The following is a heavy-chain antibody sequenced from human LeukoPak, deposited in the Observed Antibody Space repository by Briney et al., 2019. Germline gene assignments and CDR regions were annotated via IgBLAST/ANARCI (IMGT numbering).Heavy chain of an antibody. J-gene: IGHJ4*02. CDR2: ISSSSGNT. CDR1: GFTFSSYS. V-gene: IGHV3-48*02. D-gene: IGHD1-26*01. CDR3: ARSRSGNYFDY. Sequence: GGSLRLSCAGTGFTFSSYSMNWVRQAPGKGLEWVSYISSSSGNTYYADSVKGRFTISRDNAQNSLYPQMNSLRDEDTAVYHCARSRSGNYFDYWGQGTLVSVSS.